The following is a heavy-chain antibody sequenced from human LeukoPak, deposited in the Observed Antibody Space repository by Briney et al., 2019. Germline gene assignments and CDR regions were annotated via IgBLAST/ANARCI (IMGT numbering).Heavy chain of an antibody. D-gene: IGHD6-13*01. CDR3: ARGRRVAAAGFGAEYFQH. Sequence: ATVKVSCKASGYTFTSYYMHWVRQAPGQGLEWMGIINPSGGSTSYARKFQGRVTMTRDTSTSTVYMELSSLRSEDTAVYYCARGRRVAAAGFGAEYFQHWGQGTLVTVSS. CDR1: GYTFTSYY. J-gene: IGHJ1*01. V-gene: IGHV1-46*01. CDR2: INPSGGST.